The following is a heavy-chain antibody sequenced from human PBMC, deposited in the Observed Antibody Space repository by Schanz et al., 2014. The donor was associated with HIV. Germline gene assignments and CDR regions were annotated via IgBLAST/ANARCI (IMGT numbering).Heavy chain of an antibody. CDR2: LIPIFGTP. CDR3: ARRGLVGATLYYYYYGMDV. D-gene: IGHD1-26*01. J-gene: IGHJ6*02. Sequence: QVQLVQSGAEVKKPGSSVKVSCKTSGDSFTSDAINWVRQAPGQGLEWMGGLIPIFGTPNYAQKFQGRVTITADESTSTTYLELSSLRSEDTAVYYCARRGLVGATLYYYYYGMDVWGQGTTVTVSS. CDR1: GDSFTSDA. V-gene: IGHV1-69*01.